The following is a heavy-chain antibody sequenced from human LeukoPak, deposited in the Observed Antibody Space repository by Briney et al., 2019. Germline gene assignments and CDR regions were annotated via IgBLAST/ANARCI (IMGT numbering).Heavy chain of an antibody. CDR3: ARAMISGSDY. CDR2: INSDGSTT. V-gene: IGHV3-74*01. J-gene: IGHJ4*02. Sequence: GGSLRLSCAASGFTFSSSWMHWVRQAPGKGLVWVSRINSDGSTTTYADSVRGRFTISRDNAKNTLYLQMNGLRAEDTAVYYCARAMISGSDYWGQGTLVTVSS. D-gene: IGHD3-22*01. CDR1: GFTFSSSW.